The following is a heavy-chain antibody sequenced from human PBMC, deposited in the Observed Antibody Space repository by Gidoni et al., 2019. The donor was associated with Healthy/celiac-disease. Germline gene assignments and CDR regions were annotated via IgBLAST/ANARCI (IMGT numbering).Heavy chain of an antibody. CDR3: ARLYRITMVQGWFDP. V-gene: IGHV4-39*01. CDR1: GGSISSSSYY. J-gene: IGHJ5*02. Sequence: QLQLQESGPGLVKLSETLSPTCTVSGGSISSSSYYWGWIRQPPGKGLEWIGSIYYSGSTYYNPSLKSRVTISVDTSKNQFSLKLSSVTAADTAVYYCARLYRITMVQGWFDPWGQGTLVTVSS. CDR2: IYYSGST. D-gene: IGHD3-10*01.